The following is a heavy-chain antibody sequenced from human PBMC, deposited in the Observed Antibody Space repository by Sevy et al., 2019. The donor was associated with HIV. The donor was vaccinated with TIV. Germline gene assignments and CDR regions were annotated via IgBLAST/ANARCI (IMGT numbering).Heavy chain of an antibody. CDR1: GGTFSSYA. D-gene: IGHD2-15*01. CDR3: ARDLELGYCSGGCCLARLGDHYYYYGMDV. V-gene: IGHV1-69*13. Sequence: ASVKVSCKASGGTFSSYAISWVRQAPGQGLEWMGGIIPIFGTANYAQKFRGRVTITGDESTSTAYREVSSLRSEETAVYYCARDLELGYCSGGCCLARLGDHYYYYGMDVWGQGTTVTVSS. CDR2: IIPIFGTA. J-gene: IGHJ6*02.